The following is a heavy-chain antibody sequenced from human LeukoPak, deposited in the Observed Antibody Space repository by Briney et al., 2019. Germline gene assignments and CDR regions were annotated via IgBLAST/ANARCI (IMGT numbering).Heavy chain of an antibody. CDR3: ARGGIAVAGFDY. Sequence: SETLSLTCTVSGGSISSYYWSWIRQPPGKGLEWIGYIYYSGSTNYNPSLKSRVTISVDTPKNQFSLKLSSVTAADTAVYYCARGGIAVAGFDYWGQGTLVTVSS. CDR2: IYYSGST. CDR1: GGSISSYY. V-gene: IGHV4-59*01. J-gene: IGHJ4*02. D-gene: IGHD6-19*01.